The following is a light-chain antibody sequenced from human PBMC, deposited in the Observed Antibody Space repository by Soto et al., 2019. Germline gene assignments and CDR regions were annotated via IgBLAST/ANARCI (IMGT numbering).Light chain of an antibody. CDR1: QSVSNK. V-gene: IGKV3-15*01. J-gene: IGKJ5*01. CDR3: QQYNTWRSIT. CDR2: DTS. Sequence: EIVMTQSPATLSVSPGERATLSCRASQSVSNKLAWYQHKPGQAPRVLIYDTSTRAAGIPARFSGSGSGTDFTLTISSLQSEDCAVYYCQQYNTWRSITFGQGTRLESK.